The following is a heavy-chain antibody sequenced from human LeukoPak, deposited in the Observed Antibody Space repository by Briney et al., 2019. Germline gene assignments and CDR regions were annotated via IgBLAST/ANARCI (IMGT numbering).Heavy chain of an antibody. V-gene: IGHV3-74*03. CDR3: ARVSFCPRCHFDY. D-gene: IGHD2/OR15-2a*01. CDR2: ISPDGSNA. Sequence: PAGSLRLSCAASGFSFSSYWTHWVRQAPGTGLVWVARISPDGSNALSADSVRGRFTISRDNADNTLYLQLNSLRAEDTAVYYCARVSFCPRCHFDYWGQGTLVTVSS. CDR1: GFSFSSYW. J-gene: IGHJ4*02.